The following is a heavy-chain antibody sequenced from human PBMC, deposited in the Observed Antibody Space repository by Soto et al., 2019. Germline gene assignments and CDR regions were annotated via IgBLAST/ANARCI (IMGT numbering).Heavy chain of an antibody. D-gene: IGHD1-1*01. CDR1: GGSISSYY. J-gene: IGHJ4*01. CDR2: IFSSGSI. Sequence: PSETLSLTCSVSGGSISSYYWSWIRQSPGKGLEWIGYIFSSGSINYNPSLKSRVGISVDTSKNQCSLKLSSVTAADTAVYYCARSRCVSGTLLRYYFDDWGHGTLVTVSS. V-gene: IGHV4-59*01. CDR3: ARSRCVSGTLLRYYFDD.